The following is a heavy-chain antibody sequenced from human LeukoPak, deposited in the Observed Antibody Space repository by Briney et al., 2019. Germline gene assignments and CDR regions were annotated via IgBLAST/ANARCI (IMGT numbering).Heavy chain of an antibody. CDR3: AGGSDIVVVPAGHWFDP. J-gene: IGHJ5*02. D-gene: IGHD2-2*01. CDR1: GGTFSNYA. V-gene: IGHV1-69*13. CDR2: VIPISDTA. Sequence: SVKVSCKASGGTFSNYAISWVRQAPGQGLEWVGGVIPISDTANYARKFQGRVTITADESTTTAYMELRGLRSDDTAVYYCAGGSDIVVVPAGHWFDPWGQGPLVSVSS.